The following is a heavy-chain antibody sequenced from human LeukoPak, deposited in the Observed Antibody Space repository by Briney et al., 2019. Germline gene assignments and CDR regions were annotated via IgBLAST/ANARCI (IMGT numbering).Heavy chain of an antibody. CDR3: AGTGTTHKYYYYGMDV. J-gene: IGHJ6*02. CDR2: IYYSGST. Sequence: SETLSLTCTVSGVSISSYYWSWIRQPPGKGLEWIGYIYYSGSTNYNPSLKSRVTISVDTSKNQFSLKLSSVTAADTAVYYCAGTGTTHKYYYYGMDVWGQGTTVTVSS. V-gene: IGHV4-59*01. CDR1: GVSISSYY. D-gene: IGHD1-1*01.